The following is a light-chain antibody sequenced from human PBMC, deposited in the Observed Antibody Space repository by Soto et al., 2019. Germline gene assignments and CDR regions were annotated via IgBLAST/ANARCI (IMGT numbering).Light chain of an antibody. J-gene: IGLJ3*02. CDR1: TGAVTSGHS. V-gene: IGLV7-46*01. CDR2: NTT. CDR3: LLHYNGARV. Sequence: QAVVTQEPSLTVSPGGTVILTCGSSTGAVTSGHSRYWFQQKPGLAPMRLIYNTTNKHTWTPSRFSGSLLGGKGAQTLSGARPDEEADYYCLLHYNGARVFRGGTTVTVL.